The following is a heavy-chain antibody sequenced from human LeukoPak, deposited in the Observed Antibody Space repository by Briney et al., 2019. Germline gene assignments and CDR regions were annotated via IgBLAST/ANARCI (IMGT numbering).Heavy chain of an antibody. CDR3: ARVGAAAGTDY. CDR1: GYIFTSFS. CDR2: ISAYNGNT. V-gene: IGHV1-18*01. Sequence: ASVKVSCKASGYIFTSFSITWVRQAPGQGLEWMGWISAYNGNTNYAQKLQGRVTMTTDTSTSTAYMELRSLRSDDTAVYYCARVGAAAGTDYWGREPWSPSPQ. D-gene: IGHD6-13*01. J-gene: IGHJ4*02.